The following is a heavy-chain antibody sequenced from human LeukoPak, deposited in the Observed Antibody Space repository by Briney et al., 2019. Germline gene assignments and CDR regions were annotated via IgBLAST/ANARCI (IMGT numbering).Heavy chain of an antibody. D-gene: IGHD2/OR15-2a*01. CDR3: ARDSTLSYGMDV. J-gene: IGHJ6*02. CDR1: GYTFTSNN. CDR2: MNPNSGNT. V-gene: IGHV1-8*01. Sequence: EASVKVSCKASGYTFTSNNINWVRQATGQGLECMGWMNPNSGNTGYAQKFQGRVTMTRNTSISTAYMELSSLRSEDTAVYYCARDSTLSYGMDVWGQGTTVTVSS.